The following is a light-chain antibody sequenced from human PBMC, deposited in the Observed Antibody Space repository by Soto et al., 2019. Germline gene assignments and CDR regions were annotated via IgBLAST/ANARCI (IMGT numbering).Light chain of an antibody. CDR1: QSIIRN. J-gene: IGKJ4*02. V-gene: IGKV3-20*01. CDR3: QQFASSPRT. CDR2: GAS. Sequence: EIVLTHSPGTLSLSPWERATLSFRASQSIIRNLAWYQQKPGQAPRLLIGASSRATGVPDRFIASGSGTDFTLTISRLEPEDFAVYYCQQFASSPRTFGRGTTVDIK.